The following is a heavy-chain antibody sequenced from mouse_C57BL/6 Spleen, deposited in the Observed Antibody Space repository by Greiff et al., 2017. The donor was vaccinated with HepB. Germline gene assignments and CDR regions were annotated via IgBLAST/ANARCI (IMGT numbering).Heavy chain of an antibody. Sequence: EVKLVESGGDLVKPGGSLKLSCAASGFTFSSYGMSWVRQTPDKRLEWVATISSGGSYTYYPDSVKGRITISRDNAKNTLYLQMSSLKSEDTAMYYCAGAPGYFDVWGTGTTVTVSS. CDR1: GFTFSSYG. CDR3: AGAPGYFDV. J-gene: IGHJ1*03. CDR2: ISSGGSYT. V-gene: IGHV5-6*01.